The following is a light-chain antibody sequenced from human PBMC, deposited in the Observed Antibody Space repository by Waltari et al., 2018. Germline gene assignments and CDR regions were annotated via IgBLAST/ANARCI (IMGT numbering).Light chain of an antibody. CDR3: QQYKSYPLT. Sequence: DIQMTQSPSSLSASVGDRVTITCRASQDISNYLAWFQQKPGKAPKSLIYDASSLQSGVPSKFSGSGSGTDFFLTISSLQPEDFAIYYCQQYKSYPLTFGGGTKVVVK. V-gene: IGKV1-16*02. CDR1: QDISNY. CDR2: DAS. J-gene: IGKJ4*01.